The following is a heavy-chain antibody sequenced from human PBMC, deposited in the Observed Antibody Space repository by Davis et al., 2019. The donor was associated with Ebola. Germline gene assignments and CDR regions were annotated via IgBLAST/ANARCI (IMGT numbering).Heavy chain of an antibody. J-gene: IGHJ4*02. CDR3: ARAGFDEVLDY. Sequence: GESLTISCAASGFIFRNYAMHWVRQAPGKGLEWVAVVSHSERERFYADSVKGRFTISRDNSENTLYLQMNSLTADDTSVYYCARAGFDEVLDYWGQGTPVTVSS. D-gene: IGHD3-3*01. CDR1: GFIFRNYA. V-gene: IGHV3-30*04. CDR2: VSHSERER.